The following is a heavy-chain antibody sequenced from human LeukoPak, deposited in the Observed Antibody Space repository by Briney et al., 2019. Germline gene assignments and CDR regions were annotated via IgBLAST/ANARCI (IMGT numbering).Heavy chain of an antibody. Sequence: PSETLSLTCTVSGGSVSSGSYYWSWIRQPPGKGLEWIAYIYYSGSTNYNPSLKSRVTISVDTSKNQFSLKLSSVTAADTAVYYCARGRVAAAHYYYGMDVWGQGTTVTVSS. V-gene: IGHV4-61*01. CDR1: GGSVSSGSYY. CDR3: ARGRVAAAHYYYGMDV. CDR2: IYYSGST. J-gene: IGHJ6*02. D-gene: IGHD6-13*01.